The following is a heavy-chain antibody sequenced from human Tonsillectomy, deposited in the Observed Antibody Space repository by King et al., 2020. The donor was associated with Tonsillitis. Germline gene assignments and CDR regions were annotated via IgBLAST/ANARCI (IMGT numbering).Heavy chain of an antibody. Sequence: VQLVESGGGVVQPGRSLRLSCSAAGFTFRNYGMHWVRQAPGKGLEWVAVISFDGSKTYYGDSVRGRFTISRDNSMFLVYLDMSSLRVGDTAIYYCAKYLGSLSEDYEDPFFDNWGQGTLVTVSS. V-gene: IGHV3-30*18. CDR2: ISFDGSKT. CDR3: AKYLGSLSEDYEDPFFDN. D-gene: IGHD4-17*01. CDR1: GFTFRNYG. J-gene: IGHJ4*02.